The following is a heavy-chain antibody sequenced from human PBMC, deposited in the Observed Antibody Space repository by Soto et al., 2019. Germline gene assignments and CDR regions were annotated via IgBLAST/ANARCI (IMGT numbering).Heavy chain of an antibody. V-gene: IGHV4-31*03. D-gene: IGHD2-2*01. CDR2: IYYSGST. CDR1: GGSISSGGYY. J-gene: IGHJ3*02. CDR3: ASRGQLVEWHAFGI. Sequence: SETLSLTCTVSGGSISSGGYYWSWIRQHPGKGLEWIGYIYYSGSTYYNPSLKSRVTISVDTSKNQFSLKLSSVTAADTAVYYCASRGQLVEWHAFGIWGQGTMVTVSS.